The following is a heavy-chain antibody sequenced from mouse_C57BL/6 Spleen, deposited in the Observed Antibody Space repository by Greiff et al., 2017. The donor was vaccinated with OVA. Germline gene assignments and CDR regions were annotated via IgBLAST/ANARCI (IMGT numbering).Heavy chain of an antibody. D-gene: IGHD1-1*01. CDR2: IYPGDGDT. CDR3: AWYDSSLDY. Sequence: QVQLQQSGPELVKPGASVKISCKASGYAFSSSWMNWVKQRPGKGLEWIGRIYPGDGDTNYNGKFKGKATLTADKSSSTAYMQLSSLTSEDSTVYYCAWYDSSLDYWGQGTTLTVSS. CDR1: GYAFSSSW. J-gene: IGHJ2*01. V-gene: IGHV1-82*01.